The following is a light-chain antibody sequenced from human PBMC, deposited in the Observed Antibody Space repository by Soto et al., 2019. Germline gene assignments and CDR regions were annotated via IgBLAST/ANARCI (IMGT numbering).Light chain of an antibody. CDR3: QQYDSSWT. V-gene: IGKV3-20*01. Sequence: EIVLTQSPGTLSLSPGERATLYCRASQSVPSNFLAWYQQRPGQAPTLLIYDVSRRAAGIPDRSSGSGSGTDFTLTISRLEPEDFAVYYCQQYDSSWTFGQGTKVEIK. CDR1: QSVPSNF. CDR2: DVS. J-gene: IGKJ1*01.